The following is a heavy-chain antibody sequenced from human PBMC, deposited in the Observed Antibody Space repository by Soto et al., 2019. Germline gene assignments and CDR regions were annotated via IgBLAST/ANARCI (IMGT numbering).Heavy chain of an antibody. Sequence: LETHPHTCTVSGGSSISYYWSWIRQPTGKGLEWIGYIYYSGSTNYNPSLKSRVTISVDTSKNQFSLKLSSVTAADTAVYYCARDSRSGSYLNWFDPWGQGTLVTVSS. D-gene: IGHD3-10*01. V-gene: IGHV4-59*01. CDR3: ARDSRSGSYLNWFDP. CDR1: GGSSISYY. J-gene: IGHJ5*02. CDR2: IYYSGST.